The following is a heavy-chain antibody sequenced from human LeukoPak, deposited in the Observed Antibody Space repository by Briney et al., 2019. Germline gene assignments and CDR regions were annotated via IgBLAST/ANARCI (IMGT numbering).Heavy chain of an antibody. CDR1: GYTFTSYG. V-gene: IGHV1-18*01. CDR3: ARGPTYCSSSSCLQGE. D-gene: IGHD2-15*01. J-gene: IGHJ4*02. CDR2: ISAYNGNT. Sequence: GASVKVSCKASGYTFTSYGISWVRQAPGQGLEWMGWISAYNGNTNYAQKLQGRVTMTTDTSTSTAYMELRSLRSDDTAVYYCARGPTYCSSSSCLQGEWGQGTLVTVSS.